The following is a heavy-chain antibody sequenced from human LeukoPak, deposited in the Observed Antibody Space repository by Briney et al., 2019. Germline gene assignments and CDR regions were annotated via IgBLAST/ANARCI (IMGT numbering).Heavy chain of an antibody. V-gene: IGHV1-2*02. Sequence: ASVKVSCKASGYTFTGYYMHWVRQAPGQGLEWMGWINPNSGGTNYAQKFQGRVTMTWDTSISTAYMELSRLRSDDTAVYYCARDTGTGVSGGYWGQGTLVTVSS. CDR3: ARDTGTGVSGGY. J-gene: IGHJ4*02. CDR2: INPNSGGT. CDR1: GYTFTGYY. D-gene: IGHD1-7*01.